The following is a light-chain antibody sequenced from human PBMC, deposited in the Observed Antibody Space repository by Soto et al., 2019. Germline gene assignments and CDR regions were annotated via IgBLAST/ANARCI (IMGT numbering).Light chain of an antibody. J-gene: IGLJ1*01. CDR3: SSYTSSGTDV. V-gene: IGLV2-14*01. CDR2: DVS. CDR1: SSDVGDYNY. Sequence: QSVLTQPASVSGSPGQSITISCTGTSSDVGDYNYVSWYQQHPGKAPKLMIYDVSNRPSGVSNRFSGSKSGNTASLTISGLQAEDEADYYCSSYTSSGTDVFGTGTKSPS.